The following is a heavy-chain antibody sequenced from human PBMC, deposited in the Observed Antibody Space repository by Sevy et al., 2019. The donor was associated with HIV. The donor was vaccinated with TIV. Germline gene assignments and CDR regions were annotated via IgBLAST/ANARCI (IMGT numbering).Heavy chain of an antibody. Sequence: PGGSLRLSCEASGFTFRDYSMNWVRQAPGKGLEWVSSISSGSSYKKYGDSVKGRFTISRDNAKNSLYLQLNSLRAEDTAVYYCTRVDYYDTSGSHYWGQGTLVTVSS. D-gene: IGHD3-22*01. CDR1: GFTFRDYS. J-gene: IGHJ4*02. V-gene: IGHV3-21*01. CDR2: ISSGSSYK. CDR3: TRVDYYDTSGSHY.